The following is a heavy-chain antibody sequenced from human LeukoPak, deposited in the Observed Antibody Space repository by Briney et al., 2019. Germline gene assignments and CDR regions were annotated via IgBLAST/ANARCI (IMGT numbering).Heavy chain of an antibody. CDR2: IYTSGST. CDR3: AREAVAGCFRIDDYYYYYYMDV. V-gene: IGHV4-61*02. Sequence: SETLSLTCTVSGGSISSGSHYWSWIRQPAGKGLEWIGCIYTSGSTNYNPSLKSRVTISVDTSKNQFSLKLTSVTAADTAGYYCAREAVAGCFRIDDYYYYYYMDVWGKGTTVTISS. D-gene: IGHD6-19*01. J-gene: IGHJ6*03. CDR1: GGSISSGSHY.